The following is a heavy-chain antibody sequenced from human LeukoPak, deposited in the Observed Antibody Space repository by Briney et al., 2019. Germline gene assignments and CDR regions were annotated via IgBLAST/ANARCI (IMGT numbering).Heavy chain of an antibody. CDR1: GFTFSSYS. Sequence: GGSLRLSCTASGFTFSSYSMNWIRQAPGKGLEWVSYIRSHTRTIYYADSVKGRFTISRDNAKNSLYLQMNSLRAEDTAVYYCARDAPGYCGYWGQGTLVTVSS. J-gene: IGHJ4*02. CDR3: ARDAPGYCGY. D-gene: IGHD2-15*01. CDR2: IRSHTRTI. V-gene: IGHV3-48*01.